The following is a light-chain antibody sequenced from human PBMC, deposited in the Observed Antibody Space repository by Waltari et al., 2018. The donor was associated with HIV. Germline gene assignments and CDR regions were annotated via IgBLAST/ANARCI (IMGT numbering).Light chain of an antibody. CDR2: NVS. CDR1: SSDVGVYDF. V-gene: IGLV2-11*01. Sequence: QSALTQPRSLSGSPGQSVTISCTGSSSDVGVYDFVSWYQQYPGKAPKLIIFNVSKRPSGVPDRFSGSKSGNTASLTISGLQAEDEADYHCCSYAGSYSDVFGTGTQVTVL. J-gene: IGLJ1*01. CDR3: CSYAGSYSDV.